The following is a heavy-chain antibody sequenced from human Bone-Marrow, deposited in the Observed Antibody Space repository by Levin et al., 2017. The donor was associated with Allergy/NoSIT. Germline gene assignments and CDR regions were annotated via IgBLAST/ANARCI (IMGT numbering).Heavy chain of an antibody. J-gene: IGHJ4*02. D-gene: IGHD2-21*02. CDR3: ARVGRVTEYDH. CDR2: ISSDGSNQ. Sequence: PGESLKISCVASGFSFSTSAMHWVRQTPGKGLEWVALISSDGSNQFYADSVKGRFTISRDNSKNTLYLQMSGLRADDTATYFCARVGRVTEYDHWGQGTLVTVSP. V-gene: IGHV3-30*04. CDR1: GFSFSTSA.